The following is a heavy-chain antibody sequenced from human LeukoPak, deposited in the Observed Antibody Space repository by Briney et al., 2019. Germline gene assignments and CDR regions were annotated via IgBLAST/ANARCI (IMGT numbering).Heavy chain of an antibody. CDR1: GFTFSSYA. CDR3: AKNKWLRSGYFQH. D-gene: IGHD5-12*01. V-gene: IGHV3-23*01. Sequence: GGSLRHSCAASGFTFSSYAMSWVRQAPGKGLEWVSAISGSGGSTYYADSVKGRFTISRDNSKNTLYLQMNSLRAEDTAVYYCAKNKWLRSGYFQHWGQGTLVTVSS. CDR2: ISGSGGST. J-gene: IGHJ1*01.